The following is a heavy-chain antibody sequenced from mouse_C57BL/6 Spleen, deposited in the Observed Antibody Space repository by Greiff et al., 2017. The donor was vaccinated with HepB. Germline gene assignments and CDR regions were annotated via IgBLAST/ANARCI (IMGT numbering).Heavy chain of an antibody. J-gene: IGHJ2*01. D-gene: IGHD2-2*01. CDR2: IYPGDGDT. CDR1: GYAFSSSW. CDR3: AIWLRLYFDY. V-gene: IGHV1-82*01. Sequence: VQLQQSGPELVKPGASVKISCKASGYAFSSSWMNWVKQRPGKGLEWIGRIYPGDGDTNYNGKFKGKATLTADKSSSTAYMQLSSLTSEDSAVYFCAIWLRLYFDYWGQGTTLTVSS.